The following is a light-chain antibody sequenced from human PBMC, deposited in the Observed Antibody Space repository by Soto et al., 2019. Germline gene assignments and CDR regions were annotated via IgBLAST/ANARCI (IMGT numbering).Light chain of an antibody. Sequence: EIALTQSPGTLSLSPGERATLSCRASQSVSSSFLAWYQQRLGQAPRLLIYGASSRATGIPDRFSGSGSGTDFTLTISRLEPEDFAVYYCQQYGTPPLTFGPGTKVDIK. CDR3: QQYGTPPLT. CDR2: GAS. J-gene: IGKJ3*01. CDR1: QSVSSSF. V-gene: IGKV3-20*01.